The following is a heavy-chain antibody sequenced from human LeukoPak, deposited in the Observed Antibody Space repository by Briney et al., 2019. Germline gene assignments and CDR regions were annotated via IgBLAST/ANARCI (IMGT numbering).Heavy chain of an antibody. Sequence: SETLSLTCTVSGGSISSSSYYWGWIRQPPGKGLEWIGSIYYSGSTYYNPSLKSRVTISVDTSKNQFSLKLSSVTAAETAVYYCARHGDYYGMDVWGQGTTVTVSS. CDR2: IYYSGST. J-gene: IGHJ6*02. CDR3: ARHGDYYGMDV. CDR1: GGSISSSSYY. D-gene: IGHD3-3*01. V-gene: IGHV4-39*01.